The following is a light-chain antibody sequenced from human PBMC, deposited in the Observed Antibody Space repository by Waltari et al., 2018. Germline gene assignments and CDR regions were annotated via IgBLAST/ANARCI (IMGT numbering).Light chain of an antibody. CDR2: GKN. Sequence: QSVLTQPPSVSGAPGQRVTISCTGSSSSIGAGYDVNWYQQLPGTAPKLPIYGKNNRPSGVPDRFSGSKSGTSASLAITGLQAEDEADYYCQSYDSSLSGSVFGGGTILTVL. CDR1: SSSIGAGYD. V-gene: IGLV1-40*01. CDR3: QSYDSSLSGSV. J-gene: IGLJ2*01.